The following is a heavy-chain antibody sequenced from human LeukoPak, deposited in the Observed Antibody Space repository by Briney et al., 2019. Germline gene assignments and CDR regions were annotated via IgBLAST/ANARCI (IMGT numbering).Heavy chain of an antibody. CDR3: ARDRIAAAGTKAGWFDP. V-gene: IGHV1-46*01. D-gene: IGHD6-13*01. CDR1: GYTXTSYY. CDR2: INPSGGST. J-gene: IGHJ5*02. Sequence: ASVKVSCKASGYTXTSYYMHGVRQAPGQGLEWMGIINPSGGSTSYAQKFQGRVTMTRDTSTSTVYMELSSLRSEDTAVYYCARDRIAAAGTKAGWFDPWGQGTLVTVSS.